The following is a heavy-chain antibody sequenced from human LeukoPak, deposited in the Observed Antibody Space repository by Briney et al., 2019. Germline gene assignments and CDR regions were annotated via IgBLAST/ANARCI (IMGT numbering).Heavy chain of an antibody. D-gene: IGHD3-22*01. Sequence: SETLSLTCTVSGGSISSYYWSWIRQPPGKGLEWVGYIYYSGSTNYNPSLKSRVTISVDTSKNQFSLKLSSVTAADTAVYYCARIRHDSSGYYYFDYWGQGTLVTVSS. V-gene: IGHV4-59*01. CDR3: ARIRHDSSGYYYFDY. CDR2: IYYSGST. J-gene: IGHJ4*02. CDR1: GGSISSYY.